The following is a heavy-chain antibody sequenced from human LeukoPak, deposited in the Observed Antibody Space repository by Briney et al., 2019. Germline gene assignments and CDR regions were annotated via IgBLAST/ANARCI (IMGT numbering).Heavy chain of an antibody. D-gene: IGHD3-9*01. CDR2: IYTSGST. CDR3: ARGGDDILTGYSVGMDV. J-gene: IGHJ6*02. V-gene: IGHV4-4*07. CDR1: GGSISSYY. Sequence: SETLSLTCTVSGGSISSYYWSWIRQPAGKGLEWIGRIYTSGSTNYNPSLKSRVTMSVDTSKNQFSLKLSSVTAADTAVYYCARGGDDILTGYSVGMDVWGQGTTVTVSS.